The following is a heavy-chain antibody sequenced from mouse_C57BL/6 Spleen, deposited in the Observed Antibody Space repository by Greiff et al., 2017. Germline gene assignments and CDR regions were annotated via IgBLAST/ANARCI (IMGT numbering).Heavy chain of an antibody. CDR1: GYTFTDYY. D-gene: IGHD4-1*01. CDR3: ARRGLTGAWFAY. CDR2: INPNNGGT. Sequence: VQLKQSGPELVKPGASVKISCKASGYTFTDYYMNWVKQSHGKSLEWIGDINPNNGGTSYNQKFKGKATLTVDKSSSTAYMELRSLTSEDSAVYYCARRGLTGAWFAYWGQGTLVTVSA. J-gene: IGHJ3*01. V-gene: IGHV1-26*01.